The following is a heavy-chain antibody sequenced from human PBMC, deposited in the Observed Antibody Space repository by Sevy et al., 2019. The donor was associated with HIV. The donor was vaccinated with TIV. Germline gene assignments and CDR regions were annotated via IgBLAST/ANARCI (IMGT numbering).Heavy chain of an antibody. Sequence: GGSLRLSCSGSGFIFSDYYMSWIRQAPGRGLEWVSYISGSGITYYADSVEGRFTISRDNARNSLYLQMNSLRADDTAVYYCARDPLLGIAREVAWGGYWGQGTLVTVSS. CDR1: GFIFSDYY. CDR2: ISGSGIT. V-gene: IGHV3-11*01. D-gene: IGHD2-2*03. CDR3: ARDPLLGIAREVAWGGY. J-gene: IGHJ4*02.